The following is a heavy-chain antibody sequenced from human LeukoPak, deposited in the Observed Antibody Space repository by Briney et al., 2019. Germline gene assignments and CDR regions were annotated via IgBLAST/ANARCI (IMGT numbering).Heavy chain of an antibody. J-gene: IGHJ3*02. D-gene: IGHD2-8*01. Sequence: PGGSLRLSCAASGFTVSSNYMSWVRQAPGKGLEWVSVIYSGGSTNYADSVKGRFTISGDNSKNTLYLQMNSLRAEDTAVYYCASGRLGYCTNGVCYDAFDIWGQGTMVTVSS. CDR2: IYSGGST. CDR1: GFTVSSNY. CDR3: ASGRLGYCTNGVCYDAFDI. V-gene: IGHV3-53*01.